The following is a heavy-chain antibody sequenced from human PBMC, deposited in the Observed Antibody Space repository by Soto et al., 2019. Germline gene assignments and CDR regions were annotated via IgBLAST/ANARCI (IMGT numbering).Heavy chain of an antibody. D-gene: IGHD1-26*01. Sequence: PSETLSLTCAVSGGYIRSSNWWSCVRQPPGKGLEWIGEIYHSGSTNYNPSLKSRVTISVDKSKNQFSLKLSSVTAADTAVYYCARVSGSYYYGMDVWGQGTTVTVSS. J-gene: IGHJ6*02. CDR3: ARVSGSYYYGMDV. CDR2: IYHSGST. CDR1: GGYIRSSNW. V-gene: IGHV4-4*02.